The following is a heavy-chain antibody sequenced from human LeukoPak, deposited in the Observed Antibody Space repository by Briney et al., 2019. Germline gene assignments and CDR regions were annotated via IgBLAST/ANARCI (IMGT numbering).Heavy chain of an antibody. CDR3: ARGSSIFGVVIIVY. V-gene: IGHV1-2*02. Sequence: ASVKVSCKASGYTFTGYYMHWVRQAPGQGLEWMGWINPNSGGTNYAQKFQGRVTMTRDTSISTAYMELSRLRSDDTAVYYCARGSSIFGVVIIVYWGQGTLVTVSS. J-gene: IGHJ4*02. CDR1: GYTFTGYY. CDR2: INPNSGGT. D-gene: IGHD3-3*01.